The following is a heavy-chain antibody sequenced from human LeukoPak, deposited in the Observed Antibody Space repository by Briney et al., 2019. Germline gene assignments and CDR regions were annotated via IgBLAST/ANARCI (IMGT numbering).Heavy chain of an antibody. CDR1: GYTLTGLS. CDR2: FDPEDGET. J-gene: IGHJ4*02. CDR3: ATGRVDYDILTGYYQAFDY. D-gene: IGHD3-9*01. V-gene: IGHV1-24*01. Sequence: ASVKVSCKVSGYTLTGLSMHWVRQAPGKGLEWMGGFDPEDGETIYAQKFQGRVTMTEDTSTDTAYMELSSLRSEDTAVYYCATGRVDYDILTGYYQAFDYWGQGTLVTVSS.